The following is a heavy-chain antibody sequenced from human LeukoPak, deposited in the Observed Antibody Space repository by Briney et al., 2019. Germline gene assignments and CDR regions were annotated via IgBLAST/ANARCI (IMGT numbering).Heavy chain of an antibody. CDR3: ARDNYYGSGRNV. J-gene: IGHJ6*02. CDR2: IYYSGST. V-gene: IGHV4-31*03. CDR1: GGSISSGGYY. Sequence: PSETLSLTCTVSGGSISSGGYYWSWIRQHPGKGLEWIGYIYYSGSTYYNPSLKSRVTISVDTSKNQFSLKLSSVTAADTAMYYCARDNYYGSGRNVWGQGTTVTVS. D-gene: IGHD3-10*01.